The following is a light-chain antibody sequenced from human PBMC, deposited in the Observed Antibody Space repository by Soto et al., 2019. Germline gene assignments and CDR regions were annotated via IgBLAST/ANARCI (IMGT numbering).Light chain of an antibody. Sequence: EIVLTQSPGTLSLSPGERATLSCRASQSVSNNYLAWYQQKPGQAPRLLIYGASNRATGIPDRFSGSGSATDFTLTISRLEPEDFAVYFCQQSGSSPLTFGGGTKVAIK. CDR2: GAS. J-gene: IGKJ4*01. CDR1: QSVSNNY. V-gene: IGKV3-20*01. CDR3: QQSGSSPLT.